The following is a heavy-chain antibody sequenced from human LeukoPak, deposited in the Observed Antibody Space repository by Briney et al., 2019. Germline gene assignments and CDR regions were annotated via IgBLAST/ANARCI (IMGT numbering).Heavy chain of an antibody. V-gene: IGHV3-9*01. D-gene: IGHD6-13*01. Sequence: GGSLRLSCAASGFTFDDYAMHWVRQAPGKGLEWVSGISWNSGSIGYADSVKGRFTISRDNAKNSLYLQMNSLRAEDTALYYCAKDRGAAGDNWFDPWGQGTLVTVSS. CDR1: GFTFDDYA. J-gene: IGHJ5*02. CDR2: ISWNSGSI. CDR3: AKDRGAAGDNWFDP.